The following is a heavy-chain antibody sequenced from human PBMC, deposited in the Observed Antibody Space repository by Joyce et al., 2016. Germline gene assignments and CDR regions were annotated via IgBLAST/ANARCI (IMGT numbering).Heavy chain of an antibody. CDR2: LSSSSSYI. Sequence: EVQLVESGGGLVKPGGSLRLSCAASGFTFSRYSMSWVRQAPGKGLVWFSSLSSSSSYITYTDSVKGRFTISRDNAKNSLYLQMNSLRVEDTAVYYCARSSYTNGIFDYWGQGTLVTVSS. CDR3: ARSSYTNGIFDY. D-gene: IGHD2-8*01. V-gene: IGHV3-21*01. J-gene: IGHJ4*02. CDR1: GFTFSRYS.